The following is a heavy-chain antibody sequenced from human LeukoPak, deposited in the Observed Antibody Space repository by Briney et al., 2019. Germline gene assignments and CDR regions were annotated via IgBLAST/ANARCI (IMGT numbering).Heavy chain of an antibody. CDR2: IYPGDSDT. J-gene: IGHJ4*02. D-gene: IGHD6-19*01. V-gene: IGHV5-51*01. CDR1: GSRFTSYW. Sequence: GGSLKISFKGSGSRFTSYWIGWVRPMPGKGLEWMGIIYPGDSDTRYSPSFQGQVTISADKSISTAYLQWSSLKASDTAMYYCARLERIAVAGTFYFDYWGQGTLVTVSS. CDR3: ARLERIAVAGTFYFDY.